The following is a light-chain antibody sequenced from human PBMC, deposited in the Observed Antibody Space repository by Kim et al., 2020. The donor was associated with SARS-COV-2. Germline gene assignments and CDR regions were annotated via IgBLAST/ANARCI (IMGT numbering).Light chain of an antibody. CDR3: QVWDSSTDHKI. J-gene: IGLJ2*01. CDR1: NIGGYS. V-gene: IGLV3-21*04. CDR2: YDS. Sequence: SYELTQPPSVSVAPGKTARITCGGNNIGGYSVHWYQQKPGQAPVVVIYYDSDRPSGIPERFSGSNSGNTATLTISRVEDGDEADYYCQVWDSSTDHKIFG.